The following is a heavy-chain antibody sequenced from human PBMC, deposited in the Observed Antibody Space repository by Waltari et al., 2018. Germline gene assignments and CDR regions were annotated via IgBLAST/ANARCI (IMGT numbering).Heavy chain of an antibody. CDR3: ARETAAAKDY. Sequence: QVQLVESGGGVVQPGRSLRLSCAASGFTFSSYGMHWVRQAPGKGLGWGAGIWYDGSNKYYADSVKGRFTISRDNSKNTLYLQMNSLRAEDTAVYYCARETAAAKDYWGQGTLVTVSS. CDR1: GFTFSSYG. J-gene: IGHJ4*02. CDR2: IWYDGSNK. D-gene: IGHD6-13*01. V-gene: IGHV3-33*01.